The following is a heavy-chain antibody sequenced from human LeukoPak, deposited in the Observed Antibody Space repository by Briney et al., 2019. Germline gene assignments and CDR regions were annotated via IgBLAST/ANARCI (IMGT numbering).Heavy chain of an antibody. V-gene: IGHV3-15*01. CDR3: TTLTMIVGTHFDY. CDR1: GFTFSNAW. D-gene: IGHD3-22*01. J-gene: IGHJ4*02. Sequence: GGSLRLSCVASGFTFSNAWMNWVRQTPGKGLEWVGRIKSKTDGVTTDYAASVKGRFTISRDDSKNTLYLQMNSLKTEDTAVYYCTTLTMIVGTHFDYWGQGTLVTVSS. CDR2: IKSKTDGVTT.